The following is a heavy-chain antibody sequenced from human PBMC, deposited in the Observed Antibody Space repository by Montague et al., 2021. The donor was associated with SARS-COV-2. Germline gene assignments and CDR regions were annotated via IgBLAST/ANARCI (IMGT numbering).Heavy chain of an antibody. CDR3: ARHPIGSFPRYGMDV. Sequence: SETLSLTCTVSGGSISSYDCSWIRQPPGKGLEWIGYIYYSGSTNXNPSLKSRVTISVDTSKNQFSLKLSSVTAADTAVYYCARHPIGSFPRYGMDVWGQGTTVTVSS. CDR2: IYYSGST. D-gene: IGHD2-15*01. CDR1: GGSISSYD. V-gene: IGHV4-59*08. J-gene: IGHJ6*02.